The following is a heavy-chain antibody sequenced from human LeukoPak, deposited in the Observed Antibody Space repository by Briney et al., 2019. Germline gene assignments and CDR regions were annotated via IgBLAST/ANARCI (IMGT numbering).Heavy chain of an antibody. Sequence: ASVKVSCKASGYTFTKNFLHWVRQAPGQGLEWMGWINPNDGGTLYAHKFQGRVTMTTDTSIATAYMEMSTLTSDDTAVYYCARDDYGDLQYFENWGQGTLVTVSS. CDR1: GYTFTKNF. V-gene: IGHV1-2*02. CDR3: ARDDYGDLQYFEN. CDR2: INPNDGGT. J-gene: IGHJ4*02. D-gene: IGHD4-17*01.